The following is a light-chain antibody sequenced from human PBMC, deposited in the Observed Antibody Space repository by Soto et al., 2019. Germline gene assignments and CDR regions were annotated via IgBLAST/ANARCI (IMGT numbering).Light chain of an antibody. Sequence: DIQMTQSPSTLSASLGDRVTITCRSSQSISSWLAWYQQKPGKAPNLLIYDASSLESGVPSRFSGSGSGTEFTLTNSSLQPDDFATYYCQQYMTFGQETKVAIK. CDR3: QQYMT. CDR1: QSISSW. V-gene: IGKV1-5*01. CDR2: DAS. J-gene: IGKJ1*01.